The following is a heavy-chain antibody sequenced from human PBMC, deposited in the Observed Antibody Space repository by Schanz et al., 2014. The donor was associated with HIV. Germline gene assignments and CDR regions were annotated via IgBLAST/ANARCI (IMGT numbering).Heavy chain of an antibody. CDR1: GETFSNYV. CDR3: ARTYTGDWSTGAD. V-gene: IGHV1-69*06. Sequence: QVQLVQSGAEVKKPGSSVRVSCKASGETFSNYVISWVRQAPGQALEWMGGIIPIFDTTNYAQKFQGRVTITADKSTSTVYMDLSSLRSEDTAVYYCARTYTGDWSTGADWGQGTLVTVSS. J-gene: IGHJ4*02. CDR2: IIPIFDTT. D-gene: IGHD2-21*02.